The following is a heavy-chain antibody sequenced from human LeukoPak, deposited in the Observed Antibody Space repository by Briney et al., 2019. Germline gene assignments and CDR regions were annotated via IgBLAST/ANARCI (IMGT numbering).Heavy chain of an antibody. CDR1: GFTFSSYA. V-gene: IGHV3-7*05. Sequence: GGSLRLSCAASGFTFSSYALSWVRQAPGKGLDCVATIKYDGSEKYYVDSVKGRFTISRDDAKNSLYLQMNSLRAEDTAVYYCARRNWFDPWGQGTLVIVSS. CDR3: ARRNWFDP. J-gene: IGHJ5*02. CDR2: IKYDGSEK. D-gene: IGHD2/OR15-2a*01.